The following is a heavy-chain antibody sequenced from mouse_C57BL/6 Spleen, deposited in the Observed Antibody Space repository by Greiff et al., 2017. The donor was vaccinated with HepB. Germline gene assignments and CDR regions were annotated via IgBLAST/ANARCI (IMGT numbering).Heavy chain of an antibody. CDR2: IYPGDGDT. Sequence: QVQLQQSGAELVKPGASVKISCKASGYAFSSYWMNWVKQRPGKGLEGIGQIYPGDGDTNYNGKFKGKATLTADKSSSTAYMQLSSLSSEDSAVYFCARRDYARYFDVWGTGTTVTVSS. V-gene: IGHV1-80*01. CDR1: GYAFSSYW. CDR3: ARRDYARYFDV. J-gene: IGHJ1*03. D-gene: IGHD2-4*01.